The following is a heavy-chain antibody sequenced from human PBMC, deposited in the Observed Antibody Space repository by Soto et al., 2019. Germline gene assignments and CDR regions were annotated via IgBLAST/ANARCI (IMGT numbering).Heavy chain of an antibody. CDR1: GFTFSSYA. D-gene: IGHD6-6*01. V-gene: IGHV3-23*01. J-gene: IGHJ4*02. CDR3: AKPHSSSSMVWDY. Sequence: EVQLLESGGGLVQPGGSLRLSCAASGFTFSSYARSWVRQAPGKGLEWVSAISGSGGSTYYADSVKGRFTISRDNSKNTLYLQMNSLRAEDTAVYYCAKPHSSSSMVWDYWGQGTLVTVSS. CDR2: ISGSGGST.